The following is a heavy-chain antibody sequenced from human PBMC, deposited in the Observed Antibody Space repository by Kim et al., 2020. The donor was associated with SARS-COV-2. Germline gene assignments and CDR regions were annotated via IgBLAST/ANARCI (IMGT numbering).Heavy chain of an antibody. CDR2: ISSSSSYI. V-gene: IGHV3-21*01. Sequence: GGSLRLSCAASGFTFSSYSMNWVRQAPGKGLEWVSSISSSSSYIYYADSVKGRFTISRDNAKNSLYLQMNSLRAEDTAVYYCARVSGVLRFLESHYDYYYGMDVWGQGTTVTVSS. CDR1: GFTFSSYS. D-gene: IGHD3-3*01. CDR3: ARVSGVLRFLESHYDYYYGMDV. J-gene: IGHJ6*02.